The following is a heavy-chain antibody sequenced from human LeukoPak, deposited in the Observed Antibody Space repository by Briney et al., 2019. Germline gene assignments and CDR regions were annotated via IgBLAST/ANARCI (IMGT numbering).Heavy chain of an antibody. V-gene: IGHV3-23*01. J-gene: IGHJ4*02. CDR3: VRSLDY. Sequence: SGGSLRLSCAASGFPFSSYAMNWVRQAPGKGLEWVSVIAGSDGFTQYAVSVKGRFTISRDNSKNTVYLQMNRLRVEDTALYYCVRSLDYWGQGALVTVSS. CDR2: IAGSDGFT. CDR1: GFPFSSYA.